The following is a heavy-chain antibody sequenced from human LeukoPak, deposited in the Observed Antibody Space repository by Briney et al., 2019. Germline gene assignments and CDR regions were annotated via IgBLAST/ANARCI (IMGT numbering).Heavy chain of an antibody. D-gene: IGHD1-1*01. CDR3: ARGGWNADTYNDY. CDR1: GGSISSSSYY. V-gene: IGHV4-39*07. Sequence: SETLSLTCTVSGGSISSSSYYWGWIRQPPGKGLEWIGSIYYSGSTYYNPSLKSRVTISVDTSKNQFSLKLSSVTAADTAVYYCARGGWNADTYNDYWGQGTLVTVSS. J-gene: IGHJ4*02. CDR2: IYYSGST.